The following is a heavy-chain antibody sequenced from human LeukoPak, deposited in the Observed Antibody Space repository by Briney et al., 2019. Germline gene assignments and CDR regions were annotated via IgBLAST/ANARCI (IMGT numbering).Heavy chain of an antibody. CDR2: IWNDGSNT. V-gene: IGHV3-33*01. CDR1: GFIFSDYG. Sequence: GGSLRLSCAASGFIFSDYGIHWVRQAPGKGLEWVAVIWNDGSNTYYGDTVKGLFTISRDNSKNTLYLQMNSLRAEDTAVYYCARDNAGLVKHLDAFDLWGQGTMVTVAS. D-gene: IGHD1-26*01. CDR3: ARDNAGLVKHLDAFDL. J-gene: IGHJ3*01.